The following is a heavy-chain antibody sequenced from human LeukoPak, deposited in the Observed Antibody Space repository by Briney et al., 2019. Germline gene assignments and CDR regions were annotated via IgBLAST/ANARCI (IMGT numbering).Heavy chain of an antibody. D-gene: IGHD2-8*02. Sequence: SETLSLTCTVSGGSISSGSYYWSWVRQPAGKGLEWIGRIYTSGSTNYNPSLKSRVTISVDTSKNQFSLKLSSVTAADTAVYYCARDTDWFDPWGQGTLATVSS. CDR2: IYTSGST. J-gene: IGHJ5*02. V-gene: IGHV4-61*02. CDR1: GGSISSGSYY. CDR3: ARDTDWFDP.